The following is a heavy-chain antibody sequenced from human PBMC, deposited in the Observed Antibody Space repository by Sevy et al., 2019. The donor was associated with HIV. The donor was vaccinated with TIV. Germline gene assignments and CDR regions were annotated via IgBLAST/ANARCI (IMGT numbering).Heavy chain of an antibody. J-gene: IGHJ3*02. Sequence: SETLSLTCAVSGGSISSSNWWSWVRQPPGKGLEWIGEIYHRGSTNYNPSLKSRVTISVDKSKNQFSLKLSSVTAADTAVYYCAREFSSSGREDAFDIWGQGTMVTVSS. CDR1: GGSISSSNW. D-gene: IGHD6-19*01. CDR2: IYHRGST. CDR3: AREFSSSGREDAFDI. V-gene: IGHV4-4*02.